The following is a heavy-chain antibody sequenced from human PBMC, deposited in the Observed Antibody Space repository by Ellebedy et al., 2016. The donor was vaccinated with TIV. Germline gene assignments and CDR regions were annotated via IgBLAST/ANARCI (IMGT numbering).Heavy chain of an antibody. D-gene: IGHD6-13*01. CDR3: AGTGYMAYESIGY. CDR1: GGSISSSSYH. V-gene: IGHV4-39*07. Sequence: SETLSLTCSVSGGSISSSSYHWGWIRQPPGKGLEWIGSIHYSGSTNYNPSLKSRLTFSVDTSKNQFSLKLSSVTAADTAVYCCAGTGYMAYESIGYWGQGTLVTVSS. CDR2: IHYSGST. J-gene: IGHJ4*02.